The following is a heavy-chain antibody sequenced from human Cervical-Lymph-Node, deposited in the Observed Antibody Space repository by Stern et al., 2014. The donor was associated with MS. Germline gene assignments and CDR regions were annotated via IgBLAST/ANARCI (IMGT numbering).Heavy chain of an antibody. CDR2: IDWDSGTR. V-gene: IGHV3-9*01. Sequence: EVQLVESGGALVQPGGALRLSCAASGFTFKDYAMHWVRHVPGKGLELVARIDWDSGTRIYADSVQGRFTISRDNGRNSVYLEMNGLGIGDTALYFCAITLSDWTFNYWGQGTQVTVSS. J-gene: IGHJ4*02. D-gene: IGHD6-19*01. CDR3: AITLSDWTFNY. CDR1: GFTFKDYA.